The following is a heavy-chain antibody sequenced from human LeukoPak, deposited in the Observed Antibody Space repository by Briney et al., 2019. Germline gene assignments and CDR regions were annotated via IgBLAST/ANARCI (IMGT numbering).Heavy chain of an antibody. CDR2: ISGSGGST. CDR3: ARDWKGIAAGTAFDY. Sequence: GGSLRLSCAASGFTFSSFGMSWVRQAPGKGLEWVSAISGSGGSTYYADSVKGRFTISRDNSKNSLYLQMNSLRAEDTAVYYCARDWKGIAAGTAFDYWGQGTLVTVSS. CDR1: GFTFSSFG. V-gene: IGHV3-23*01. J-gene: IGHJ4*02. D-gene: IGHD6-13*01.